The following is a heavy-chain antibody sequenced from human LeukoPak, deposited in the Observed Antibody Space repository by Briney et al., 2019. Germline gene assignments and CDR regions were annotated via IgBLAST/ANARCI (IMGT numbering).Heavy chain of an antibody. Sequence: GGSLRLSCAASGFTFSSYAMHWVRQAPGKGLEWVAVISYDGSNKYYADSVKGRFTISRDNAKNSLYLQMNSLRVEDTAVYYCAKEGRSLQTYWGQGTLVTVSS. D-gene: IGHD5-24*01. CDR3: AKEGRSLQTY. V-gene: IGHV3-30-3*01. J-gene: IGHJ4*02. CDR2: ISYDGSNK. CDR1: GFTFSSYA.